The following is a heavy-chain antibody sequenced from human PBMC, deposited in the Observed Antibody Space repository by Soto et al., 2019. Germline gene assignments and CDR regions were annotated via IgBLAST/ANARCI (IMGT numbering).Heavy chain of an antibody. CDR2: IWYDGSNK. Sequence: PGGSLRLSCAASGFNFSSYGMHWVRQAPGKGLEWVAVIWYDGSNKYYADSVKGRFTISRDNSKNTLYLQMNSLRAEDTAVYYCARDQRSIAAAPVPFDPWGQGTLVTVSS. CDR3: ARDQRSIAAAPVPFDP. CDR1: GFNFSSYG. J-gene: IGHJ5*02. V-gene: IGHV3-33*01. D-gene: IGHD6-13*01.